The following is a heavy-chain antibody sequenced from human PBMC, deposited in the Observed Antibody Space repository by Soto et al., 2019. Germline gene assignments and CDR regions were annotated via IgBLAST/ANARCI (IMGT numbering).Heavy chain of an antibody. V-gene: IGHV3-23*01. J-gene: IGHJ4*02. CDR2: ISGSGGST. Sequence: EVQLLESGGGLVQPGGSLRLSCAASGFTFSSYAVSWVRQAPGKGLEWVSAISGSGGSTYYADSVKGRFTVSRANSKNTLYLRMKSLRAGDSVVYYGAGGFGALDYWGEGTLVTVSS. D-gene: IGHD3-16*01. CDR3: AGGFGALDY. CDR1: GFTFSSYA.